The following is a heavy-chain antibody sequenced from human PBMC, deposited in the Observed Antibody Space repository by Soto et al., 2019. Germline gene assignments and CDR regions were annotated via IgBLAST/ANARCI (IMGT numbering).Heavy chain of an antibody. V-gene: IGHV1-3*01. CDR1: GYTFTSYA. CDR3: ARRVAYYGHAFDI. CDR2: INAGNGNT. Sequence: ASVKVSCKASGYTFTSYAIHWVRQAPGQRLEWMGWINAGNGNTKYSQKFQGRVTITRDTSASTAYMELSSLRSEDTAVYYCARRVAYYGHAFDIWGQGTMVTVSS. D-gene: IGHD3-10*01. J-gene: IGHJ3*02.